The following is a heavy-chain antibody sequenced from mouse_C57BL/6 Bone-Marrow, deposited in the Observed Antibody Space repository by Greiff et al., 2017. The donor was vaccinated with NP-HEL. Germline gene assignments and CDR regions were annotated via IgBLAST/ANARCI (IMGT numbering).Heavy chain of an antibody. CDR2: IYPRDGST. J-gene: IGHJ4*01. D-gene: IGHD1-1*01. Sequence: VQLQQSDAELVKPGASVKISCKVSGYTFTDHTIHWMKQRPVQGLEWIGYIYPRDGSTKYNEKFKGKATLTADKSSSTAYMQLNILTSEDSAVYFCARVVALYYYAMDNWGQGTAVTVSS. V-gene: IGHV1-78*01. CDR1: GYTFTDHT. CDR3: ARVVALYYYAMDN.